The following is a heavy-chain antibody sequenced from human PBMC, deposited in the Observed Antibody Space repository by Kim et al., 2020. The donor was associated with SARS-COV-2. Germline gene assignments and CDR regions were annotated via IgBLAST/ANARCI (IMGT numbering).Heavy chain of an antibody. J-gene: IGHJ4*02. CDR2: ISDDAINK. CDR1: GFTFSSYG. D-gene: IGHD6-13*01. V-gene: IGHV3-30*03. CDR3: LSGAAAHPRPPY. Sequence: GGSLRLSCAASGFTFSSYGMHWVRQAPGKGLEWVAFISDDAINKYYADSVKGRFTISRDNSKNTLYLQMDSLRAEDTAVFYCLSGAAAHPRPPYWGQGTLVTVSS.